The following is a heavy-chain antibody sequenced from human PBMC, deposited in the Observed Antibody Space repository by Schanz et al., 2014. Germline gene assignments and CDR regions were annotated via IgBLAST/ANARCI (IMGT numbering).Heavy chain of an antibody. CDR1: GFTFSSYG. V-gene: IGHV3-33*01. J-gene: IGHJ4*02. Sequence: QVQLGESGGGVVQPGRSLRLSCAASGFTFSSYGMHWVRQAPGKGLEWVAAMSYDGSIKYYGDSVKGRFTISRDRFQNTLYLRMSSLRAEVTAVYCCARRRFDYGEVDYWGQGTLVTVSS. CDR3: ARRRFDYGEVDY. CDR2: MSYDGSIK. D-gene: IGHD4-17*01.